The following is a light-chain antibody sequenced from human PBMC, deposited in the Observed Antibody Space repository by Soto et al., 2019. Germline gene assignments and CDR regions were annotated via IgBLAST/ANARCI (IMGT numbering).Light chain of an antibody. J-gene: IGKJ1*01. CDR2: NTS. V-gene: IGKV1-39*01. Sequence: DIQMTQSPSSLSASVGDRVTITCRASQSIGNYLNWYQHKPGKAPKLLIYNTSSLQRGVSSRFSGSGSGTDFTLTIRGLQPEDFATYYCQQSYSTLETFGQGTRV. CDR3: QQSYSTLET. CDR1: QSIGNY.